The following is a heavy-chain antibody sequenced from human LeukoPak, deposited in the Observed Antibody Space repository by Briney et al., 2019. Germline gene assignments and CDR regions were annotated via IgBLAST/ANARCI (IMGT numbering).Heavy chain of an antibody. CDR2: INPNSGGT. V-gene: IGHV1-2*02. D-gene: IGHD3-10*01. Sequence: ASVKVSFMASVYTYTGYYMHWVRQAPGQGLEWMGWINPNSGGTNYAQKFQGRVTMTRDTSISTAYMELSRLRSDDTAVYYCLQSFGPRAYWGQGTLVTVSS. CDR1: VYTYTGYY. J-gene: IGHJ4*02. CDR3: LQSFGPRAY.